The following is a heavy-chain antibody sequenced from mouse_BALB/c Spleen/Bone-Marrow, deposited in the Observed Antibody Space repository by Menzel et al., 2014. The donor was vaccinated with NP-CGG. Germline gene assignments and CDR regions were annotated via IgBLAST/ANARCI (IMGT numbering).Heavy chain of an antibody. CDR2: IDPANGNT. D-gene: IGHD2-14*01. V-gene: IGHV14-3*02. CDR1: GFNIKDTY. CDR3: ASYYRYSFDY. Sequence: DVQLQESGAELVKPGASVKLSCTASGFNIKDTYMHWVKQRPEQGLEWIGRIDPANGNTKYDPKFQGKATITADTSSNTAYLQLSSLTSEDTAVYYCASYYRYSFDYWGQGTTLTVSS. J-gene: IGHJ2*01.